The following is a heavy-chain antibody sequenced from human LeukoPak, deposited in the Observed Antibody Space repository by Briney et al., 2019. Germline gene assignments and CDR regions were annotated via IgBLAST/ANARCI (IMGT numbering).Heavy chain of an antibody. D-gene: IGHD4-11*01. J-gene: IGHJ6*03. CDR2: ISGSGGST. Sequence: GGSLRLSCVASGFTFNIYGMSGVGQAPGKGGEGVAAISGSGGSTYYADSVKGRFTISRDNSKNTLYLQMNSLRAEDTAVYYCAKSTVTKLPSYYYYMDVWGKGTTVTVSS. V-gene: IGHV3-23*01. CDR3: AKSTVTKLPSYYYYMDV. CDR1: GFTFNIYG.